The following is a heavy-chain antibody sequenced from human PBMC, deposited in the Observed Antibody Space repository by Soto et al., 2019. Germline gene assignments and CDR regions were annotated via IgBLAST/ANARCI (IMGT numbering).Heavy chain of an antibody. Sequence: QLQLQESGPGLVKPSETLSLTCTVSGGSISSSSYYWGWIRQPPGKGLEWIGSIYYSGSTYYNPSLKSRVTISVDTSKNQFSRKLSSVTAADTAVYYCARHLSCIQLWSGWGYFDLWGRGTLVTVSS. V-gene: IGHV4-39*01. J-gene: IGHJ2*01. CDR3: ARHLSCIQLWSGWGYFDL. D-gene: IGHD5-18*01. CDR1: GGSISSSSYY. CDR2: IYYSGST.